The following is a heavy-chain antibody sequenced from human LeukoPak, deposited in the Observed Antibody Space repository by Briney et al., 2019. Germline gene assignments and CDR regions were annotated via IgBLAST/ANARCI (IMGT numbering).Heavy chain of an antibody. CDR3: ARLSPEYYDILTGYLFDY. Sequence: PSETLSLTCTVSGGSISSYYWSWIRQPPGKGLEWIGYIYYSGSTNYNPSLKSRVTVSVDTSKNQFSLKLSSVTAADTAVYYCARLSPEYYDILTGYLFDYWGQGTLVTVSS. CDR2: IYYSGST. J-gene: IGHJ4*02. D-gene: IGHD3-9*01. CDR1: GGSISSYY. V-gene: IGHV4-59*08.